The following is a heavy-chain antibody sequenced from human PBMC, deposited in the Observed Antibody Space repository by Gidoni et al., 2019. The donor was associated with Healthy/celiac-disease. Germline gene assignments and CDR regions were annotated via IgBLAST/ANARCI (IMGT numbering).Heavy chain of an antibody. Sequence: EVQLLESGGGWVQPGGSRRLSCAASGFTSSSYAMSWGRQAPGKGLESYSAISGSGGSTYYADSVKGRFTISRDNSKNTLYLQMNSLRAEDTAVYYCAKEPSPPDYWGQGTLVTVSS. CDR3: AKEPSPPDY. CDR2: ISGSGGST. CDR1: GFTSSSYA. V-gene: IGHV3-23*01. D-gene: IGHD2-2*01. J-gene: IGHJ4*02.